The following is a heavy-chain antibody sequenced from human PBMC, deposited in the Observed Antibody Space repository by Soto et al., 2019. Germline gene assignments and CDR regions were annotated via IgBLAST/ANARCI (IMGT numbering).Heavy chain of an antibody. Sequence: QVQLVQSGAEVRKPGTSVKVSCKASGYTFTSYAMHWVRQAPGQRLEWMGWINTGKGYTEYSQRFQGRVTINRDTSASTAYMEVSSLKSEDTAVYFCARGVCSGGGCYSFYFDYWGQGTLVTVSS. CDR1: GYTFTSYA. CDR2: INTGKGYT. J-gene: IGHJ4*02. CDR3: ARGVCSGGGCYSFYFDY. D-gene: IGHD2-15*01. V-gene: IGHV1-3*04.